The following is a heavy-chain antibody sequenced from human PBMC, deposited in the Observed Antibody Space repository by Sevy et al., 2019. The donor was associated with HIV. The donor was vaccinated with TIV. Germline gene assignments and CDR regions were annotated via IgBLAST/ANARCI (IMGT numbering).Heavy chain of an antibody. V-gene: IGHV4-59*01. CDR3: ARGGGTASFDY. CDR1: GGSISSYY. Sequence: SETLSLTCTVSGGSISSYYWSWIRQPPGKGLEWIGYIYYSGSTNYNPSLKSRVTISVDTSKNQFSLKLISVTAADTAVYYCARGGGTASFDYWGQRTLVTVSS. J-gene: IGHJ4*02. CDR2: IYYSGST. D-gene: IGHD5-18*01.